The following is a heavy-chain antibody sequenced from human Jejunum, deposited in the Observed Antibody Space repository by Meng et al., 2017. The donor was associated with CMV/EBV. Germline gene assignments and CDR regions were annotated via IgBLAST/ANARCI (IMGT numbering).Heavy chain of an antibody. Sequence: LSCIVSGDSIASSYWTWFRQSPVKGLESIGYIHYREDINYNPSLRSRATMSMDMSKNQFSLRLTSVTAADTAVYCCAKTARIPTAWGQGTLVTVSS. CDR1: GDSIASSY. V-gene: IGHV4-59*01. CDR2: IHYREDI. J-gene: IGHJ1*01. CDR3: AKTARIPTA. D-gene: IGHD2-21*02.